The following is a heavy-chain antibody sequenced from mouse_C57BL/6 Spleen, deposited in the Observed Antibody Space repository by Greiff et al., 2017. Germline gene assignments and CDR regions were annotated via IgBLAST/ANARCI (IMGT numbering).Heavy chain of an antibody. V-gene: IGHV1-64*01. CDR1: GYTFTSYW. D-gene: IGHD1-1*01. CDR2: IHPNSGST. Sequence: QVQLQQPGAELVKPGASVKLSCKASGYTFTSYWMHWVKQRPGQGLEWIGMIHPNSGSTNYNEKFKSKATLTVDKSSSTAYMQLSSLTSEDSAVDDCARFITTAFWYFDVWGTGTTVTVSS. CDR3: ARFITTAFWYFDV. J-gene: IGHJ1*03.